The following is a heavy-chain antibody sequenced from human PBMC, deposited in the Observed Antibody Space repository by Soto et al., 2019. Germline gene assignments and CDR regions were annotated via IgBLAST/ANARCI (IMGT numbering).Heavy chain of an antibody. V-gene: IGHV3-66*01. Sequence: EVQLVESGGGLVQPGGSLRLSCAASGFTVNSNYMSWVRQAPGKGLEWVSVIYSGGSTYYADSVKGRFTISRDSSKNTLYLQMNSLRAEDTAVYYCARSAYYYDSSGYYSRGGEYFQHWGQGSLVTVSS. CDR2: IYSGGST. J-gene: IGHJ1*01. CDR1: GFTVNSNY. CDR3: ARSAYYYDSSGYYSRGGEYFQH. D-gene: IGHD3-22*01.